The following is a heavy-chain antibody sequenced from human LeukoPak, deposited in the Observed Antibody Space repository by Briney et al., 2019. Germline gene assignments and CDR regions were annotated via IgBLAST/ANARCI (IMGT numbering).Heavy chain of an antibody. CDR3: ANDRIAGADNSHFDN. Sequence: GGSLRLSCATAGFTFSRYAMSWVRQAPGKGLEWVSGLSNSDGSTYYADSVKGRFTISRDNSKNTLYLQMNSLRAEDTAVYFCANDRIAGADNSHFDNWGQRTLVTVSS. J-gene: IGHJ4*02. D-gene: IGHD4-23*01. CDR1: GFTFSRYA. V-gene: IGHV3-23*01. CDR2: LSNSDGST.